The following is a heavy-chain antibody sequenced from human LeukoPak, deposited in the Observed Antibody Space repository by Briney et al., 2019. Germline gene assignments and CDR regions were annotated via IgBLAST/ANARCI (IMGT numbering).Heavy chain of an antibody. J-gene: IGHJ4*02. V-gene: IGHV3-23*01. CDR1: GFTFSRYG. CDR3: ANGAHPDSSHYYFDY. Sequence: GGSLRLSCAASGFTFSRYGMSWVRQAPGKGLEWVSAITGRGVSTYNGDSVKGRFTISRDTSKNTVYLQMNSLRADDTAVYYCANGAHPDSSHYYFDYWGQGALVTVSS. CDR2: ITGRGVST. D-gene: IGHD2-2*01.